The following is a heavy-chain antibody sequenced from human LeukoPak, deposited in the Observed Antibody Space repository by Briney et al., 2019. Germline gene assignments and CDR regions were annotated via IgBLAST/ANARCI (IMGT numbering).Heavy chain of an antibody. J-gene: IGHJ3*02. CDR3: AREMATSLDAFDI. V-gene: IGHV4-59*01. D-gene: IGHD5-24*01. CDR2: IYYSGST. Sequence: SETLSLTCTVSGGSISGYYWSWIRQPPGKGLEWIGYIYYSGSTNYNPSLKSRVTISVDTSKNQFSLKLSSVTAADTAVYYCAREMATSLDAFDIWGQGTMVTVSS. CDR1: GGSISGYY.